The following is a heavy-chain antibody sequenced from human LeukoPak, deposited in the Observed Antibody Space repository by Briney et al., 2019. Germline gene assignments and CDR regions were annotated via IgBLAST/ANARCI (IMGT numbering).Heavy chain of an antibody. CDR3: ARGGVVPAAIPY. CDR2: INHSGST. CDR1: GGSFSGYY. D-gene: IGHD2-2*02. Sequence: SETLSLTCAVYGGSFSGYYWSWIRQPPGKGLEWIGEINHSGSTNYNPSLKSRVTISVDTSKNQFSLKLSSVTAADTAVHYCARGGVVPAAIPYWGQGTLVTVSS. J-gene: IGHJ4*02. V-gene: IGHV4-34*01.